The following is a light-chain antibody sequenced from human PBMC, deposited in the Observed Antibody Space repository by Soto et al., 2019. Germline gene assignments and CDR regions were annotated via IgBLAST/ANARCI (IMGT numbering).Light chain of an antibody. CDR1: QSVSNY. Sequence: EIVLTQSPATLSLSPGERATPSCRASQSVSNYLAWYQQKPGQAPRLLMYDASSRATGIPARFSGSGSGTDFTLTISSLEPEDFAVYYCQQRSNWPSTFGGGTKVEI. J-gene: IGKJ4*01. CDR3: QQRSNWPST. V-gene: IGKV3-11*01. CDR2: DAS.